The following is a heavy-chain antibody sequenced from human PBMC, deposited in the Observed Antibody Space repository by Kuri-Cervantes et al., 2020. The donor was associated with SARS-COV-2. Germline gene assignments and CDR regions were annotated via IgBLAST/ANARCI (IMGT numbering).Heavy chain of an antibody. CDR2: ISGSGGST. V-gene: IGHV3-23*01. J-gene: IGHJ6*01. CDR3: ARDRADTAMVRGSYYYYYGMDV. D-gene: IGHD5-18*01. Sequence: GGSLRLSCAASGFTFSSYAMSWVRQAPGKGLEWVSAISGSGGSTYYADSVKGRFTISRDNSKNTLYLQMNSLRAEDTAVFYCARDRADTAMVRGSYYYYYGMDVWGQGNTVTGAS. CDR1: GFTFSSYA.